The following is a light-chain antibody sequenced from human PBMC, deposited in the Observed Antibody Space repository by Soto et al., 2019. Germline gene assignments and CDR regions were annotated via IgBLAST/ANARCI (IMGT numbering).Light chain of an antibody. J-gene: IGKJ4*01. CDR1: QSVSSY. CDR2: DAS. Sequence: EIVLTQSPATLSLSPGERATLSCRASQSVSSYLAWYQQKPGQAPRLLIYDASNRATGIPARFSGSGSGTDFPLTSSSLEPEDFAVYYCQQRSNWPAALTFGGGTKVEIK. CDR3: QQRSNWPAALT. V-gene: IGKV3-11*01.